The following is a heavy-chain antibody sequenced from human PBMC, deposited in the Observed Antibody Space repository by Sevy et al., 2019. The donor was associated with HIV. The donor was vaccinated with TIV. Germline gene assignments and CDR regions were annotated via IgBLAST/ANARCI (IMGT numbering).Heavy chain of an antibody. J-gene: IGHJ4*02. D-gene: IGHD2-21*01. Sequence: GGSLRLSCASSGFTFSSYAMHWVRQAPGKGLEWVAVISYDGSNKYYADSVKGRFTSSRDNSKNTLYLQMNSLRAEDTAVYYCARVTHIVVGWGLIDYWGQGTLVTVSS. V-gene: IGHV3-30-3*01. CDR1: GFTFSSYA. CDR3: ARVTHIVVGWGLIDY. CDR2: ISYDGSNK.